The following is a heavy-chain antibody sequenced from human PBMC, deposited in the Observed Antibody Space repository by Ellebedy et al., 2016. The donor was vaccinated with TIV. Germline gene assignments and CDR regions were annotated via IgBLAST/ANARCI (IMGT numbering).Heavy chain of an antibody. J-gene: IGHJ4*02. V-gene: IGHV3-30-3*01. Sequence: PGGSLRLSCAASGFTFSYYALHWVRQAPGKGLEWVAVISDDGTSEHYGDSVKGRFTISRDNSKNTLYMQMNSLRVEDTAVYYCAVSRWAAAGLYYVDFWGQGTLVTVSS. CDR2: ISDDGTSE. D-gene: IGHD6-13*01. CDR1: GFTFSYYA. CDR3: AVSRWAAAGLYYVDF.